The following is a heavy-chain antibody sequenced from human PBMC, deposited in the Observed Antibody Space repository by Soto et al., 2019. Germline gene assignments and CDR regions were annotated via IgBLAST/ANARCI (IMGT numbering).Heavy chain of an antibody. D-gene: IGHD6-19*01. CDR1: GGSISSSSYS. CDR3: ARHDGFSSGWIFDY. V-gene: IGHV4-39*01. Sequence: SETLSLTCTVSGGSISSSSYSWGWIRQPPGKTLEWIGTIYYHGNTYSNPSLKSRDTISVDTSNNQLSLKLRSVTAADTAVYYCARHDGFSSGWIFDYWGHGTRVTVSS. J-gene: IGHJ4*01. CDR2: IYYHGNT.